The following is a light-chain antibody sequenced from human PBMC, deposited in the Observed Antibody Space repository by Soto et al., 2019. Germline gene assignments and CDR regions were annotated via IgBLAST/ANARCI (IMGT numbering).Light chain of an antibody. V-gene: IGKV1-5*03. CDR3: HQYQGYFRT. J-gene: IGKJ1*01. Sequence: DIQLTQSPSTLSASVGDRVTITCRASQGVSSWLAWHQQKSGKAPKLLIYKASSLESVVPSRFSGSGSGTEFTLTSSSLQPDDFATYYCHQYQGYFRTFGQGNKVEIK. CDR2: KAS. CDR1: QGVSSW.